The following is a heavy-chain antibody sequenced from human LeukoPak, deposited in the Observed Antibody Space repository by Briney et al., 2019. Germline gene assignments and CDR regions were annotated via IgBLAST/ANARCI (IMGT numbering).Heavy chain of an antibody. Sequence: TGGSLRLSCAASGFTVSSNYMSWVRQAPGKGLEWVSVIYSGGSTYYADSVKGRFTISRDNSKNTLYLQMNSLRAEDTAVYYCARALYTVVTPTDAFDIWGQGTMVTVSS. CDR3: ARALYTVVTPTDAFDI. CDR1: GFTVSSNY. CDR2: IYSGGST. D-gene: IGHD4-23*01. V-gene: IGHV3-53*01. J-gene: IGHJ3*02.